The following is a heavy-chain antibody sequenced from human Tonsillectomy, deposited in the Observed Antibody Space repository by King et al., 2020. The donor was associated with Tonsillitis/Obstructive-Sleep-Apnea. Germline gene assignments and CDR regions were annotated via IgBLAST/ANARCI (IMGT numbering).Heavy chain of an antibody. CDR1: GFTVSSNY. CDR2: IYSGGRT. D-gene: IGHD4-17*01. V-gene: IGHV3-66*01. Sequence: VQLVESGGGLVQPGGSLRLACAASGFTVSSNYLNWVRQAPGKGLEWVSVIYSGGRTDYADSVKGRFTISRDISKNTVYLQMKSLRAEDTAVYYCAIEIRTGYDYGDYDDSNYYYYYMDVWGKGTTVTVSS. CDR3: AIEIRTGYDYGDYDDSNYYYYYMDV. J-gene: IGHJ6*03.